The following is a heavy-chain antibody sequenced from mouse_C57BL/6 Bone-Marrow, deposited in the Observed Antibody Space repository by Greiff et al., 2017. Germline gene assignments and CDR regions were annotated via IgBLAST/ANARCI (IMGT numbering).Heavy chain of an antibody. CDR3: ARATTVKAWFAY. CDR2: IYPGRGST. D-gene: IGHD1-1*01. V-gene: IGHV1-55*01. J-gene: IGHJ3*01. CDR1: GYTFTSYW. Sequence: QVQLQQPGAELVKPGASVKMSCKASGYTFTSYWITWVKQRPGQGLEWIGDIYPGRGSTNYNEKFKSKATLTVDTSSSTAYMQLSSLTSEDSAVYYCARATTVKAWFAYWGQGTLVTVSA.